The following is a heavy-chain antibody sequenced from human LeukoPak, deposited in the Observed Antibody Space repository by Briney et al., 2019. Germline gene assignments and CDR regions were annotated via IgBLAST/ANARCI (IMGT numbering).Heavy chain of an antibody. CDR2: ISSSSSHI. CDR1: GFTFSSYT. CDR3: ARVVPGTGFFY. Sequence: PGGSLRLSCAASGFTFSSYTMNWVRQAPGEGLEWVSSISSSSSHILYADSVNGRFTISRDDDKNSLYLQMNSLRAEDTAVYYCARVVPGTGFFYWGQGTLVTVSS. V-gene: IGHV3-21*01. D-gene: IGHD2-8*02. J-gene: IGHJ4*02.